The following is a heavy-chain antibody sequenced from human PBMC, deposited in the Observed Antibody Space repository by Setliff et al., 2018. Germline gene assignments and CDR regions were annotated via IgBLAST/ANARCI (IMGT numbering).Heavy chain of an antibody. CDR2: INAGNGDT. V-gene: IGHV1-3*01. CDR3: VRAPPTVVIPPGRAFFDP. CDR1: GYTFANYG. Sequence: ASVKVSCKASGYTFANYGLHWVRQAPGQRLEWMGWINAGNGDTKFSQKFQDTITMTADTSASTAYMELSSLRSEDTAVYYCVRAPPTVVIPPGRAFFDPWGQGTRVTVSS. J-gene: IGHJ5*02. D-gene: IGHD2-2*01.